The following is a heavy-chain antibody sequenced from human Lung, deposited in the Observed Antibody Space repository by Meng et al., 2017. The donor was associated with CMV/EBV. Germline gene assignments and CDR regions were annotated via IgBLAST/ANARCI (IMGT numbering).Heavy chain of an antibody. D-gene: IGHD4-23*01. CDR3: ARGLEGGGNSPY. J-gene: IGHJ4*02. CDR2: IIPIFGTA. CDR1: GGTFSSYA. V-gene: IGHV1-69*05. Sequence: SVKVSCKASGGTFSSYAISWVRQAPGQGLEWMGGIIPIFGTANYAQKFQGRVTITTDEYTSTAYMELSSLRSEDTAVYYCARGLEGGGNSPYWGQGTVVTVSS.